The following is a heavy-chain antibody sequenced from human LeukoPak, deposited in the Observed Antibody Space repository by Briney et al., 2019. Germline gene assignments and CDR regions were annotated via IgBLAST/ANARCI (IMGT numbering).Heavy chain of an antibody. Sequence: SETLSLTCTVSDYSISSGYYWGWIRQPPGKGLEWTGSIFQSGHTYYSPSLKSRVTISVDTSNNRFSLKLSSVTAADTAVYYCARHGYYGSGSWALDYWGQGTLVTVSS. CDR2: IFQSGHT. CDR1: DYSISSGYY. D-gene: IGHD3-10*01. V-gene: IGHV4-38-2*02. CDR3: ARHGYYGSGSWALDY. J-gene: IGHJ4*02.